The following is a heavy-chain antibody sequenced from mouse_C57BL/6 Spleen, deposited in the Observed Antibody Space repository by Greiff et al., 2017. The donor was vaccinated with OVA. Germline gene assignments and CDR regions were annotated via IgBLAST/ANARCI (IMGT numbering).Heavy chain of an antibody. V-gene: IGHV1-80*01. Sequence: QVQLQQSGAELVKPGASVKISCKASGYAFSSYWMNWVKQRPGKGLEWIGQIYPGDGDTNYNGKFKGKATLTADKSSSTAYMQLSSLTSEDSAVYFCARVASTTVVESYWYFDVWGTGTTVTVSS. CDR3: ARVASTTVVESYWYFDV. CDR2: IYPGDGDT. J-gene: IGHJ1*03. CDR1: GYAFSSYW. D-gene: IGHD1-1*01.